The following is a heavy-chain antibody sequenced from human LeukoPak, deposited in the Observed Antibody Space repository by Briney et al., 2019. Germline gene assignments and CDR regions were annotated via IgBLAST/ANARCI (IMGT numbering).Heavy chain of an antibody. CDR2: INHSGST. Sequence: SETLSLTCAVYGGSFSGYYWSWIRQSPGKGLEWIGEINHSGSTNNNPSLKSRVTISVDTSKNHFSLKLTSVTAADTAVYYCARGWPGGYFDYWGQGTLVTVSS. V-gene: IGHV4-34*01. J-gene: IGHJ4*02. CDR1: GGSFSGYY. D-gene: IGHD1-26*01. CDR3: ARGWPGGYFDY.